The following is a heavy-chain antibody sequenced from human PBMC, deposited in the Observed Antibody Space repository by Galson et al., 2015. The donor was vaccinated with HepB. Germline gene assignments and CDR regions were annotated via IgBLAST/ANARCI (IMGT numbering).Heavy chain of an antibody. D-gene: IGHD2-15*01. CDR3: ARGSEYRPGYCSGGSCYASVAFDI. Sequence: QSGAEVKKPGESLKISCKGSGYSFTSYWIGWVRQMPGKGLEWMGIIYPGDSDTRYSPSFQGQVTISADKSISTAYLQWSSLKASDTAMYYCARGSEYRPGYCSGGSCYASVAFDIWGQGTMVTVSS. J-gene: IGHJ3*02. V-gene: IGHV5-51*01. CDR2: IYPGDSDT. CDR1: GYSFTSYW.